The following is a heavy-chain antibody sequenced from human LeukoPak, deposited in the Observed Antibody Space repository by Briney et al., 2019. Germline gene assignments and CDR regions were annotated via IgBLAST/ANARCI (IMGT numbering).Heavy chain of an antibody. D-gene: IGHD3-10*01. J-gene: IGHJ4*02. CDR3: ARDYYGSGSKGFDY. CDR2: ISAYNGNT. Sequence: ASVKVSCKASGYTFTSYYMHWVRQAPGQGLEWMGWISAYNGNTNYAQKLQGRVTMTTDTSTSTAYMELRSLRSDDTAVYYCARDYYGSGSKGFDYWGQGTLVTVSS. CDR1: GYTFTSYY. V-gene: IGHV1-18*04.